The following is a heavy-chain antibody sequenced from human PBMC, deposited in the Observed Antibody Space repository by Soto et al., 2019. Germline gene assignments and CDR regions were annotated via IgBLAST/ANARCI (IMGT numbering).Heavy chain of an antibody. D-gene: IGHD1-1*01. CDR2: ISAHNGNT. Sequence: GASVKVSCKPSGDTFSSYSFTWVRQAPGQGLEWMAWISAHNGNTNYAQKLQGRVTVTRDTSTSTAYMELRSLRSDDTAVYYCARGRYGDYWGQGALVTVSS. J-gene: IGHJ4*02. V-gene: IGHV1-18*01. CDR3: ARGRYGDY. CDR1: GDTFSSYS.